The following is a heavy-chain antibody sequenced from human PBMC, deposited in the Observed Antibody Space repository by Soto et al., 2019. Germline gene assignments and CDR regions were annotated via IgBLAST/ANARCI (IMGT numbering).Heavy chain of an antibody. CDR3: VRDSGATLSSS. CDR2: IVPIRRTA. D-gene: IGHD6-13*01. J-gene: IGHJ4*02. V-gene: IGHV1-69*13. CDR1: GGTFSSYR. Sequence: SVKVSCKASGGTFSSYRINSVRQAPGQGLEWVGGIVPIRRTADXAQTFQGTVSITADESARTSYMELRSLRSQDTAVYYCVRDSGATLSSSWGQGTLVTVSS.